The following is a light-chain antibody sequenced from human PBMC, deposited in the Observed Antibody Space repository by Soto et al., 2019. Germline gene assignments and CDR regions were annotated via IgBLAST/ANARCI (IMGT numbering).Light chain of an antibody. CDR3: QQYDSLPLT. J-gene: IGKJ4*01. CDR2: DAS. V-gene: IGKV1-33*01. Sequence: DIQMTQSPSSLSASVGDRVTITCQASQDISNYLNWYQQKPGKAPKLLIYDASNFETGVPSRFSGSGSWTDFTFTISSLQPEDIATYYCQQYDSLPLTFGGGTKVEIK. CDR1: QDISNY.